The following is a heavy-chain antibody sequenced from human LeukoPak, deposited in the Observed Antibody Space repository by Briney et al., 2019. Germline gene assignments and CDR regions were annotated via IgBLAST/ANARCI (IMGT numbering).Heavy chain of an antibody. V-gene: IGHV3-7*01. CDR2: IKQDGSEK. CDR1: GFTFSSYW. Sequence: PGGSLRLSCAASGFTFSSYWMSWVRQAPGKGLEWVANIKQDGSEKYYVDSVKGRFTVSGDNAKSSLYLQMNSLRVEDTAVYYCARGGYSFDYLGQGTLVTVSS. J-gene: IGHJ4*02. CDR3: ARGGYSFDY. D-gene: IGHD5-12*01.